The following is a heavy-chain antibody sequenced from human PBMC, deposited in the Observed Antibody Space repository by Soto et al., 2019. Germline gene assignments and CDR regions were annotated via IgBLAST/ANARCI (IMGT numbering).Heavy chain of an antibody. CDR2: TYFRSKWYN. CDR1: GDSVSSNTAS. J-gene: IGHJ5*02. CDR3: AKGDNLGPKTGYAFDP. D-gene: IGHD5-12*01. V-gene: IGHV6-1*01. Sequence: SQTLSLTCAISGDSVSSNTASWNWIRQSPSRGLEWLGRTYFRSKWYNDYAVSVKSRIVINPDTSNNQFSLQLNSVTPEDTAVYFCAKGDNLGPKTGYAFDPWGQGIMVTVSS.